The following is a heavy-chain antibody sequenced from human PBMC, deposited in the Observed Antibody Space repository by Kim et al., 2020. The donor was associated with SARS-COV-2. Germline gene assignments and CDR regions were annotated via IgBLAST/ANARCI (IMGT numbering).Heavy chain of an antibody. D-gene: IGHD3-9*01. CDR1: GFTFSSYE. CDR2: ISISGSTI. V-gene: IGHV3-48*03. J-gene: IGHJ3*02. Sequence: GGSLRLSCAASGFTFSSYEMNWVRQAPGKGLEWVSYISISGSTIYYADSVKGRFTISRDNAKNSLYLQMNSLRAEDTAVYYCARDSPQGLRYFEPDAFDIWGQGTMVTVSS. CDR3: ARDSPQGLRYFEPDAFDI.